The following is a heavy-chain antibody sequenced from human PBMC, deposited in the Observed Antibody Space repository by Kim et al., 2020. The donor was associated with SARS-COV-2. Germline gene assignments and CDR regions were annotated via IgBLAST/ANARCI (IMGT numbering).Heavy chain of an antibody. CDR3: AKSPGYKYGYDQYNFDY. CDR2: FSASVSAT. J-gene: IGHJ4*02. CDR1: GFTFSSYA. V-gene: IGHV3-23*01. Sequence: GGSLRLSCAASGFTFSSYAMSWVRQAPGKGLEWVSSFSASVSATYYAESVKGRFTISRENSKNTLYLQMNSLRAEDTAVYYCAKSPGYKYGYDQYNFDYWGRGTLVTVSS. D-gene: IGHD5-18*01.